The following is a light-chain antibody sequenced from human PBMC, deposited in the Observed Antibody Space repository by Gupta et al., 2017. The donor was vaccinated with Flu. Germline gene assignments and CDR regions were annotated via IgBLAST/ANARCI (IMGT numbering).Light chain of an antibody. CDR3: QVWDSGADQPV. J-gene: IGLJ1*01. CDR1: NIPPQG. V-gene: IGLV3-21*02. CDR2: DDT. Sequence: SSEVTQAPSLSVAPGQTAIIACRGHNIPPQGMQWYRQRPGQAPVLVVFDDTRRPSGISDRFSGSISGNTATLTISRVDAGDEADYYCQVWDSGADQPVVGAGTKVTVL.